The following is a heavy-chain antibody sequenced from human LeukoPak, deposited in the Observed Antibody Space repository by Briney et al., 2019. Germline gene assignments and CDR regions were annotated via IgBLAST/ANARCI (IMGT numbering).Heavy chain of an antibody. J-gene: IGHJ4*02. V-gene: IGHV3-48*01. CDR2: ISTSSSTI. CDR1: GFTFRTYS. D-gene: IGHD3-9*01. CDR3: ARDYTRDVYNI. Sequence: GGSLRLSCAASGFTFRTYSMNWVRQAPGKGLEWVSYISTSSSTIYYADSVKGRFTISRDNAENSLYLQMNSLRVEDTAVCYCARDYTRDVYNIWGQGTLVTVSS.